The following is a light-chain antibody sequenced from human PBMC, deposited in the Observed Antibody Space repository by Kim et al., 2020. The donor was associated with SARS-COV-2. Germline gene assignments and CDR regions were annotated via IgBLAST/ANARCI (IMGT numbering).Light chain of an antibody. CDR2: AAY. CDR1: QVISGY. CDR3: QQFKSYPRT. J-gene: IGKJ1*01. V-gene: IGKV1-9*01. Sequence: DIQLTQSPSFLSASVGDRVTITCRASQVISGYLVWYQQKSGEAPKFLIDAAYTLQSGVPSRFSGSGSGTEFSLTISSLQLEDFATYYCQQFKSYPRTFGQGTKVDIK.